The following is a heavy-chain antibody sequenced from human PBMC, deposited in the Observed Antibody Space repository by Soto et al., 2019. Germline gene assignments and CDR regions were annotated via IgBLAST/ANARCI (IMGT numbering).Heavy chain of an antibody. Sequence: GGSLRLSCAASGFTFSSYGMHWVRQAPGKGLEWVAVISYDGSNKYYADSVKGRFTISRDNSKNTLYLQMNSLRAEDTAVYYCAMNYDILTGYQDAFDIWGQGTMVTVSS. CDR3: AMNYDILTGYQDAFDI. CDR2: ISYDGSNK. J-gene: IGHJ3*02. D-gene: IGHD3-9*01. CDR1: GFTFSSYG. V-gene: IGHV3-30*03.